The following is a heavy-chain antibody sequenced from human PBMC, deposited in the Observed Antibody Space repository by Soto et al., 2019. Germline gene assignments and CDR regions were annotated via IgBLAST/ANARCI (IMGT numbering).Heavy chain of an antibody. V-gene: IGHV3-23*01. CDR1: GITFGSRA. Sequence: GGSLRLSCVASGITFGSRAMSWVRQAPGEGLEWVSTITDTGGDTKYADSVRGRFTISRDNSKNTIFLHMDSLRAEDTAVYYCAKDRNYPRDQFHYWGQGTLVTVSS. CDR3: AKDRNYPRDQFHY. CDR2: ITDTGGDT. D-gene: IGHD1-7*01. J-gene: IGHJ4*02.